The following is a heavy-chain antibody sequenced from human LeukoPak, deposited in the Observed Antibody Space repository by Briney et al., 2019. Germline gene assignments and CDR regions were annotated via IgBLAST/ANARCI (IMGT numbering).Heavy chain of an antibody. D-gene: IGHD2-8*01. V-gene: IGHV1-2*02. J-gene: IGHJ3*02. CDR2: INPNSGGT. CDR3: AREGDIVLMSAFDI. Sequence: PGASVKFSCKASGSTFTGYYMHWVRQAPGQGLEWMGWINPNSGGTTYAQKFQGRVTMTRDTSISTAYMELSRLRSDDTAVYYCAREGDIVLMSAFDIWGQGTMVTVSS. CDR1: GSTFTGYY.